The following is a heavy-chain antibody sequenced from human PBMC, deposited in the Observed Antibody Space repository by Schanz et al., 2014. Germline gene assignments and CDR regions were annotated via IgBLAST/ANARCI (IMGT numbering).Heavy chain of an antibody. Sequence: VQLVESGGGLVKPGGSLRLSCAASGITFSDYYMTWIRQAPGKGLEWVSDISDSGDSTHYADSVKGRFTISRDNAKNSLFLQMNSLSAEDTAVYYCAKVAPAATYLDSWGLGTLVTVSS. CDR3: AKVAPAATYLDS. CDR1: GITFSDYY. CDR2: ISDSGDST. J-gene: IGHJ4*02. D-gene: IGHD2-2*01. V-gene: IGHV3-11*01.